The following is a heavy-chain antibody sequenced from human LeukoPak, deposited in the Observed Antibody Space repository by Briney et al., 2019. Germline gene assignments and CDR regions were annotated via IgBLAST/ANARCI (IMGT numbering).Heavy chain of an antibody. CDR3: ARAASGYYY. V-gene: IGHV4-31*11. J-gene: IGHJ4*02. CDR2: IYYSGST. D-gene: IGHD3-3*01. Sequence: PSETLSLTCAVYGGSFSGYYWSWIRQHPGKGLEWIGYIYYSGSTYYNPSLKSRVTISVDTSKNQFSLKLSSVTAADTAVYYCARAASGYYYWGQGTLVTVSS. CDR1: GGSFSGYY.